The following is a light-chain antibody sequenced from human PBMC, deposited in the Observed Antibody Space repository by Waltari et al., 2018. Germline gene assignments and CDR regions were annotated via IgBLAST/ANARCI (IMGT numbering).Light chain of an antibody. V-gene: IGLV2-14*03. Sequence: QSALTQPASVSGSPGQSISVSCKGTSSDVGGYKYVSCYQHHPGKAPKLLISDVAKRPSGCSDRFAGSKTGNTSSLTISGLRAEDEAFYYCSSYSTTSAVVFGGGTKMTVL. CDR2: DVA. CDR1: SSDVGGYKY. J-gene: IGLJ2*01. CDR3: SSYSTTSAVV.